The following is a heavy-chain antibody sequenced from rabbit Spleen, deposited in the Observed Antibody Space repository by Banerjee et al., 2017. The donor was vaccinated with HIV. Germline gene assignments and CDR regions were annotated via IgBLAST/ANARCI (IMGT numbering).Heavy chain of an antibody. Sequence: QEQLEESGGDLVKPGASLTLTCTASGFSFSNNYVMCWVRQAPGKGLEWIACISAGTSDNTYYATWAKGRFTISKTSSTTVTLQMTSLTAADTATYFCARDLAGAIGWNFYLWGPGTLVTVS. CDR1: GFSFSNNYV. V-gene: IGHV1S45*01. CDR2: ISAGTSDNT. CDR3: ARDLAGAIGWNFYL. J-gene: IGHJ4*01. D-gene: IGHD4-1*01.